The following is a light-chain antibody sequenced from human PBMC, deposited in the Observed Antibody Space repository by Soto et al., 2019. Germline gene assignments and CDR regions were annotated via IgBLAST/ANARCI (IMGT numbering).Light chain of an antibody. CDR3: QQYSSSPIT. V-gene: IGKV3-20*01. CDR2: GAS. CDR1: QSFSSTY. J-gene: IGKJ5*01. Sequence: PGERATLSCRASQSFSSTYLAWYQQKPGQAPRLLIYGASSRATGIPDRFSGGGAGTDFSLTISRLDPEDFAVYYCQQYSSSPITFGQGTRLEIK.